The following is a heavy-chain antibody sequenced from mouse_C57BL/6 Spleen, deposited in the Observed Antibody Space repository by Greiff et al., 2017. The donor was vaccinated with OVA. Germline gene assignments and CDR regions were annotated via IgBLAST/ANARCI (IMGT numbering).Heavy chain of an antibody. CDR1: GYSITSGYY. Sequence: EVHLVESGPGLVKPSQSLSLTCSVTGYSITSGYYWNWIRQFPGNKLEWMGYISYDGSNNYNPSLKNRISITRDTSKNQFFLKLNSVTTEDTATYYCAREIYYGYDGEFAYWGQGTLVTVSA. J-gene: IGHJ3*01. V-gene: IGHV3-6*01. CDR2: ISYDGSN. CDR3: AREIYYGYDGEFAY. D-gene: IGHD2-2*01.